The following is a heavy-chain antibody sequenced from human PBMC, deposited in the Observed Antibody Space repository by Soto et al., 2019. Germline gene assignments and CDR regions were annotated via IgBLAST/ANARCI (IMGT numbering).Heavy chain of an antibody. J-gene: IGHJ6*03. CDR2: VYYSGST. Sequence: SETLSLTCTVSGGSVSSSSYYWGWVRQPPGKGLEWIGSVYYSGSTYYNPSLESRVTISVDTSKNQFSLKLISVTAADTAVYYCARVPPSDLDPYYYYYMDVWGKGTTVTVSS. CDR3: ARVPPSDLDPYYYYYMDV. CDR1: GGSVSSSSYY. V-gene: IGHV4-39*07. D-gene: IGHD3-3*01.